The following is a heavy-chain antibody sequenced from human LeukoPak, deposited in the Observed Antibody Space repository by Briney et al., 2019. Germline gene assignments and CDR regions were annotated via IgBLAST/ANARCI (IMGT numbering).Heavy chain of an antibody. V-gene: IGHV4-39*07. CDR1: GGSISSSSYY. Sequence: PSETLSLTCTVSGGSISSSSYYWGWIRQPPGKGLEWIGSIYYSGSTYYNPSLKSRVTISVDTSKNQFSLKLSPVTAADTAVYYCARGGIAVAGTFDYWGQGTLVTVSS. D-gene: IGHD6-19*01. J-gene: IGHJ4*02. CDR3: ARGGIAVAGTFDY. CDR2: IYYSGST.